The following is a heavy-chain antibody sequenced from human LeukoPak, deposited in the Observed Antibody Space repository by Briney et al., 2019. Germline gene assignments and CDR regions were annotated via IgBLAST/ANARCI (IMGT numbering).Heavy chain of an antibody. CDR3: ARDMGSGWYSD. CDR2: ISSSGST. D-gene: IGHD6-19*01. Sequence: KPSETLTLTCTVSGGSISSYYWSWIRQPAGKGLEWIGRISSSGSTNYNPSLRSRFSMSGDTSKKQFSLKLSSVTAADTAGYYCARDMGSGWYSDWGEGTLVTVSS. V-gene: IGHV4-4*07. CDR1: GGSISSYY. J-gene: IGHJ4*02.